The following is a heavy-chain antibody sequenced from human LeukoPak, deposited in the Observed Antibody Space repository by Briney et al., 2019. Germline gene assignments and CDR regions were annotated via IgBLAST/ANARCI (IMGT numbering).Heavy chain of an antibody. CDR2: ISYSGST. Sequence: SETLSLTCTVSGVSISSGGYYWSWIRQHPGKGLEWIGNISYSGSTNYNPSLKSRVTISLDTSKNQFSLKLSSVTTADTAVYYCTRGVIYWGQGTLVTVSS. D-gene: IGHD3-10*01. CDR1: GVSISSGGYY. CDR3: TRGVIY. V-gene: IGHV4-61*08. J-gene: IGHJ4*02.